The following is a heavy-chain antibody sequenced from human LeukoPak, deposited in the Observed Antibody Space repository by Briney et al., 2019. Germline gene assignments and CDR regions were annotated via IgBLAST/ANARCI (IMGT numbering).Heavy chain of an antibody. J-gene: IGHJ3*02. V-gene: IGHV3-7*01. D-gene: IGHD3-9*01. CDR2: IKQDGSEK. CDR1: GFTFSSYW. CDR3: ARDSLPGDILTGIDAFDI. Sequence: GGSLRLSCAASGFTFSSYWMSWVRQAPGKGLEWVANIKQDGSEKYYVDSVKGRFTISRDNAKNSLYLQMNSLRAEDTAVHYCARDSLPGDILTGIDAFDIWGQGTMVTVSS.